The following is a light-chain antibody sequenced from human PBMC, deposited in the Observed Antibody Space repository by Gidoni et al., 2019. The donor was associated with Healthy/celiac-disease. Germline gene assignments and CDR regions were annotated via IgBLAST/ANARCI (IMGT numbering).Light chain of an antibody. CDR2: DAS. V-gene: IGKV3-11*01. CDR1: QSVSSY. J-gene: IGKJ2*01. Sequence: EIVLTQSPPTLSLSPGERATLSCRASQSVSSYLAWYQQKPGQAPRLLIYDASNRATGIPARFSGSGSGTDFTLTISSLEPEDFAVYYCQQRSNWPPPYTFGQGTKLEIK. CDR3: QQRSNWPPPYT.